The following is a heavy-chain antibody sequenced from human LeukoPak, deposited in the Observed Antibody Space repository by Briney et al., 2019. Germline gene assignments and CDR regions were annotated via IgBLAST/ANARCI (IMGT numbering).Heavy chain of an antibody. CDR1: GDSISSGYY. CDR3: ARERYDILTGYYTFDY. D-gene: IGHD3-9*01. CDR2: VYHSGST. Sequence: SETLSLTCTVSGDSISSGYYSGWIRQPPGKGLEWIASVYHSGSTYYNPSLKSRVTMSVDTSKNQFSLKLSSVTAADTAVYYCARERYDILTGYYTFDYWGQGTLVTVSS. V-gene: IGHV4-38-2*02. J-gene: IGHJ4*02.